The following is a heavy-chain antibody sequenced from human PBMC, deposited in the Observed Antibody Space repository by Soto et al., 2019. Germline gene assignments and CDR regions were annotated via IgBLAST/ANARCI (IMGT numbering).Heavy chain of an antibody. Sequence: QVQLQESGPGLVKPSQTLSLPCPFSVGSLSSGDYSWSWIRQPPGKGREWIGYIYYSGSTYYNPSLKSRVTISVDTSKNQFSLKLSSVTAADTAVYYCARGYSGYDHWGQGTLVTVSS. CDR3: ARGYSGYDH. D-gene: IGHD5-12*01. J-gene: IGHJ5*02. CDR1: VGSLSSGDYS. CDR2: IYYSGST. V-gene: IGHV4-30-4*01.